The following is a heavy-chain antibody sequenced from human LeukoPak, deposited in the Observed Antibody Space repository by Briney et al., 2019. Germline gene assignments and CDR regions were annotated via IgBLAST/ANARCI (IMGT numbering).Heavy chain of an antibody. D-gene: IGHD5-18*01. CDR2: IYYSGST. CDR3: ARVGYSYGLDY. J-gene: IGHJ4*02. Sequence: SETLSLTCTVSGGSISSYYWSWIRQPPGKGLEWIGYIYYSGSTNHNPSLKSRVTISVDTSKNQFSLKLSSVTAADTAVYYCARVGYSYGLDYWGQGTLATVSS. CDR1: GGSISSYY. V-gene: IGHV4-59*01.